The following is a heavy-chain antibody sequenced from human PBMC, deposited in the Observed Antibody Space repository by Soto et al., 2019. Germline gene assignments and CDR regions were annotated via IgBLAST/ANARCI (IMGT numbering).Heavy chain of an antibody. V-gene: IGHV3-23*01. CDR1: GFTFSSYA. CDR3: AKDSKIKLGYCSSTSCPGYYGMDV. D-gene: IGHD2-2*01. Sequence: GGSLRLSCAASGFTFSSYAMSWVRQAPGKGLEWVSAISGSGGSTYYADSVKGRFTISRDNSKNTLYLQMNSLRAEDTAVYYCAKDSKIKLGYCSSTSCPGYYGMDVWGQGTTVTVS. CDR2: ISGSGGST. J-gene: IGHJ6*02.